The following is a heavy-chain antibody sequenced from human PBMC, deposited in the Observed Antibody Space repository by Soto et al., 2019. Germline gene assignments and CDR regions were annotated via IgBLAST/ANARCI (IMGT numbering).Heavy chain of an antibody. D-gene: IGHD6-6*01. CDR3: ARSPPFSSFRGFDV. Sequence: QVQLKQWGAGLLKPSETLSLTCAVNGGSFTGYYWTYIRQSPEKGLEWIGEVNHRGSTTYNPSLKSRVTISVDASNNRFSLNLSSVTAADTAVYYCARSPPFSSFRGFDVWAKGRWSPSLQ. J-gene: IGHJ3*01. CDR2: VNHRGST. CDR1: GGSFTGYY. V-gene: IGHV4-34*02.